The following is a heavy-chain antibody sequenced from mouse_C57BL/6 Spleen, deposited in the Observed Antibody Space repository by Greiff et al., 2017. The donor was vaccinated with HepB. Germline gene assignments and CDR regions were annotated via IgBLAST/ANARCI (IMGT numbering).Heavy chain of an antibody. V-gene: IGHV1-81*01. CDR2: IYPRSGNT. Sequence: QVQLKQSGAELARPGASVKLSCKASGYTFTSYGISWVKQRTGQGLEWIGEIYPRSGNTYYNEKFKGKATLTADKSSSTAYMELRSLTSEDSAVYFCARRRDITTVVATDYWGQGTTLTVSS. CDR3: ARRRDITTVVATDY. J-gene: IGHJ2*01. CDR1: GYTFTSYG. D-gene: IGHD1-1*01.